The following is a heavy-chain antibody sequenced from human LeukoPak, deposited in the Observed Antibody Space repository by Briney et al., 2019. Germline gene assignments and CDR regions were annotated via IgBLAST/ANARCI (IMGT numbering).Heavy chain of an antibody. CDR1: GYTFTGYY. V-gene: IGHV1-2*02. J-gene: IGHJ4*02. Sequence: ASVKVSCKASGYTFTGYYMHWVRQAPGQGLEWMGWINPNSGGTNYAQKFQGRVTMTWDTSISTAYMELSRLRSDDTAVYYCARDLIVVVPAAMEDYWGQGTLVTVSS. CDR2: INPNSGGT. D-gene: IGHD2-2*01. CDR3: ARDLIVVVPAAMEDY.